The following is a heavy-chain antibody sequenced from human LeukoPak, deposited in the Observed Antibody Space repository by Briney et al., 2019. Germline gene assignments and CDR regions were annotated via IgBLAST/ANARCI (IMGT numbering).Heavy chain of an antibody. Sequence: GGSLRLSCAASGFTFSSYSMNWVRQAPGKGLEWVSSISSSSSYIYYADSVKGRFTISRDNFKSTLSLQMNSLRAEDTAMYYCAKENPQWLEVNFDFWGQGTLVTVSS. V-gene: IGHV3-21*04. CDR2: ISSSSSYI. CDR3: AKENPQWLEVNFDF. J-gene: IGHJ4*02. D-gene: IGHD6-19*01. CDR1: GFTFSSYS.